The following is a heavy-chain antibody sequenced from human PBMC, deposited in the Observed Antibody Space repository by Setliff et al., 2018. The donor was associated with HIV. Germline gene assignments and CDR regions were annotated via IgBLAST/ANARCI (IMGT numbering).Heavy chain of an antibody. D-gene: IGHD6-13*01. J-gene: IGHJ1*01. CDR3: AHMYSSSWYLSPSEHFRH. CDR1: GFSFSTSGVA. CDR2: IYWNDDK. V-gene: IGHV2-5*01. Sequence: SGPTLVNPTQTLTLTCTFSGFSFSTSGVAVGWIRQPPGKALEWLGIIYWNDDKRYRPSLKHRLTLSKDTSRDQVVLTMTNMDPVDTATYYCAHMYSSSWYLSPSEHFRHWGQGTLVTVSS.